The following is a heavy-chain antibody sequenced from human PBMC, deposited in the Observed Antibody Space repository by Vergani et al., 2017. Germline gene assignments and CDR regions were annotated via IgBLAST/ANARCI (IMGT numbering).Heavy chain of an antibody. V-gene: IGHV4-31*01. J-gene: IGHJ5*02. D-gene: IGHD2-21*02. CDR3: ARAYCGGDCYYNWFDP. CDR2: IYYSGST. Sequence: QVQLPESGPGLVKPSQTLSLPCTVSGGSISSGGYYWSWIRQHPGKGLEWIGYIYYSGSTYYNPSLKSLVTISVDTSKNQFSLKLSSVTAADTAVYYCARAYCGGDCYYNWFDPWGQGTLVTVSS. CDR1: GGSISSGGYY.